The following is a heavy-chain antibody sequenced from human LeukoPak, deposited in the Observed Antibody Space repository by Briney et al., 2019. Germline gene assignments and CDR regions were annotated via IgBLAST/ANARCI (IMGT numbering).Heavy chain of an antibody. D-gene: IGHD2-2*01. CDR2: ISYDGSNK. CDR3: AKFLVVPAAMGPFDP. V-gene: IGHV3-30*04. Sequence: GRSLRLSCAASGFTFSSYAMHWVRQAPGKGLEWVAVISYDGSNKYYADSVKGRFTISRDNSKNTLYLQMNSLRAEDTAVYYCAKFLVVPAAMGPFDPWGQGTLVTVSS. J-gene: IGHJ5*02. CDR1: GFTFSSYA.